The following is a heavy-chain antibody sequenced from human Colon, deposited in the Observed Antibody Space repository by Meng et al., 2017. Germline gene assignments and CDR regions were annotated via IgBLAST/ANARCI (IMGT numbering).Heavy chain of an antibody. J-gene: IGHJ5*02. Sequence: QGLLVESGGGLAKPGGSLRLSCAAFGFTFSDYYMSWIRQAPGKGLEWVSYISSSGSTIYYADSVKGRFTISRDNAKNSLYLQMNSLRAEDTAVYYCAREPGHSYGYGDSTEAGFDPWGQGTLVTVSS. V-gene: IGHV3-11*01. CDR3: AREPGHSYGYGDSTEAGFDP. CDR1: GFTFSDYY. D-gene: IGHD5-18*01. CDR2: ISSSGSTI.